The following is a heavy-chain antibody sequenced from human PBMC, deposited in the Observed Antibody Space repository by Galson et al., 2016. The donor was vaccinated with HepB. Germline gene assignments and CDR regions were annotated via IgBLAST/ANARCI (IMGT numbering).Heavy chain of an antibody. V-gene: IGHV1-18*01. J-gene: IGHJ4*02. CDR3: ARDFGITGSITPFDY. Sequence: SVKVSCKASGYTFSSYAIAWVRQAPGQGLEWMGWISDYTGHKHYAQKFQGRLTLTRDTSTTTASMELKSLRLDDTAVYYCARDFGITGSITPFDYWGQGALVTVSS. CDR1: GYTFSSYA. D-gene: IGHD3-10*01. CDR2: ISDYTGHK.